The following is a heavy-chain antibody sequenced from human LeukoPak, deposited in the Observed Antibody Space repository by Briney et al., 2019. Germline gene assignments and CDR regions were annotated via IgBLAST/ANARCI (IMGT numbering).Heavy chain of an antibody. CDR1: GFTFSSYG. CDR3: ARGGRNYYYGMDV. Sequence: PGGFLRLSCVASGFTFSSYGMHWVRQAPGEGLKWVSVIWSDGSGKYYADSVNGRFTISRDNSKKTLYLQMSSLRTEDTAVYYCARGGRNYYYGMDVWGQGTTVTVSS. D-gene: IGHD3/OR15-3a*01. V-gene: IGHV3-33*01. J-gene: IGHJ6*02. CDR2: IWSDGSGK.